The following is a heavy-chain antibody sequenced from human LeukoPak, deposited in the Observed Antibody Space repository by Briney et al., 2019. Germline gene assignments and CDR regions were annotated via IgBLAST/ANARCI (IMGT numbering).Heavy chain of an antibody. V-gene: IGHV4-38-2*01. CDR1: GYSISSGYY. Sequence: SETLSLTCAVSGYSISSGYYWGWIRQPPGKGLEWIGSIYHSGSTYYNPSLKSRVTISVDTSKNQLSLKLSSVTAADTAVYYCAKVGPRGCYGFDYWGQGTLVTVSS. D-gene: IGHD2-2*01. CDR3: AKVGPRGCYGFDY. J-gene: IGHJ4*02. CDR2: IYHSGST.